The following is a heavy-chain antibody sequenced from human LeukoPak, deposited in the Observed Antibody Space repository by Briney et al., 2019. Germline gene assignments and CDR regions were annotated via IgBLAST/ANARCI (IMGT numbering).Heavy chain of an antibody. V-gene: IGHV4-34*01. D-gene: IGHD6-19*01. J-gene: IGHJ4*02. CDR3: ARXERSDTSGWHLGY. Sequence: SETLSLTCAVYGXSFXGXXXSXXXXPPXXXXXWXGEXXXXGSTNYNPSLXSRVTISVDTSKNQFSLKLSSVTAADTAVYYCARXERSDTSGWHLGYWGQGTLVTVSS. CDR2: XXXXGST. CDR1: GXSFXGXX.